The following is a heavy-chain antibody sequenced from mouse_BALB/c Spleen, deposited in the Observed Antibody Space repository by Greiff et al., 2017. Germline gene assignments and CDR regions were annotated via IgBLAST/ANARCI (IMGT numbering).Heavy chain of an antibody. CDR1: GYTFTDYE. CDR3: TRSLLRLRGGYFDY. CDR2: IDPETGGT. V-gene: IGHV1-15*01. J-gene: IGHJ2*01. D-gene: IGHD1-2*01. Sequence: QVQLQQSGAELVRPGASVTLSCKASGYTFTDYEMHWVKQTPVHGLEWIGAIDPETGGTAYNQKFKGKATLTADKSSSTAYMELRSLTSEDSAVYYCTRSLLRLRGGYFDYWGQGTTRTVSS.